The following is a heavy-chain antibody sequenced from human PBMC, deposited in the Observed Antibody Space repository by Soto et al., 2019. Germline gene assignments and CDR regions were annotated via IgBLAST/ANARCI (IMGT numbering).Heavy chain of an antibody. CDR3: ARGGYYDSSGYLVY. Sequence: GGSLRLSCAASGFTFSSYAMHWVRQAPGKGLEWVAVISYDGSNKYYADSVKGRFTISRDNSKNTLYLQMNSLRAEDTAVYYCARGGYYDSSGYLVYWGQGTLVTVSS. CDR2: ISYDGSNK. V-gene: IGHV3-30-3*01. D-gene: IGHD3-22*01. CDR1: GFTFSSYA. J-gene: IGHJ4*02.